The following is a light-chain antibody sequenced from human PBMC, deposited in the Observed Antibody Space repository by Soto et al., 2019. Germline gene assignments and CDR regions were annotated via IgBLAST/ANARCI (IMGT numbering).Light chain of an antibody. CDR1: QSIASSD. V-gene: IGKV3-20*01. CDR3: HHYET. Sequence: EIVLTQSPGTLSLSPGERATLSCRASQSIASSDLAWYQQKPGQPPRLLLYRTFNRATGIPDRFSGSGSGTDFTLTISRLEPEDFTVYYCHHYETFGQGTKVDI. CDR2: RTF. J-gene: IGKJ1*01.